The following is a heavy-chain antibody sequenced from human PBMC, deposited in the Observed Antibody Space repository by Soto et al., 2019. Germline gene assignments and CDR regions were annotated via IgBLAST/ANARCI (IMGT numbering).Heavy chain of an antibody. CDR3: ASGRLVSRYHGLDV. CDR2: IFTSENT. J-gene: IGHJ6*02. Sequence: PSETLALTCTFSGCSMKDYYLMWIRQAAGKGLEWIGPIFTSENTNYNPSLRSRLTLSVDTSTNHVSLRLTSVTAADTAVYYCASGRLVSRYHGLDVWGQGTTVTVSS. V-gene: IGHV4-4*07. CDR1: GCSMKDYY. D-gene: IGHD6-6*01.